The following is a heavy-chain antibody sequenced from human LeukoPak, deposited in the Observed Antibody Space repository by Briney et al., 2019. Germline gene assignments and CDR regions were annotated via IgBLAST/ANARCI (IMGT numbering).Heavy chain of an antibody. V-gene: IGHV1-2*02. J-gene: IGHJ4*02. CDR2: INCNSGGT. CDR3: ARETSGPDY. D-gene: IGHD2-15*01. CDR1: GYTFSDYF. Sequence: GASVKVSCKASGYTFSDYFMHWVRQAPGQGLEWVGWINCNSGGTHFAQKFQGRVTMTRDTSISTAYMELNRLRSDDTAVYYCARETSGPDYWGQGTLVTVSS.